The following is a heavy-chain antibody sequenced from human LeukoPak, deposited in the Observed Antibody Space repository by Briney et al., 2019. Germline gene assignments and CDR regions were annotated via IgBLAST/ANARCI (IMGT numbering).Heavy chain of an antibody. CDR2: INSDGSST. CDR1: GFTFSSYW. CDR3: GRDFWSGYQGGYDY. D-gene: IGHD3-3*01. V-gene: IGHV3-74*01. J-gene: IGHJ4*02. Sequence: GGSLRLSCAASGFTFSSYWMHWVRQAPGKGLVWVSRINSDGSSTSYADSVKGRFTISRDNAKNALYLQMNSLRAEDTAVYYCGRDFWSGYQGGYDYWGQGTLVTVSS.